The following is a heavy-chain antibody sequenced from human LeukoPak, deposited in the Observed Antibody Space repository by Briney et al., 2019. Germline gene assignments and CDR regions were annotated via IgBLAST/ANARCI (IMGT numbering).Heavy chain of an antibody. J-gene: IGHJ4*02. CDR1: GYTFTGYY. CDR3: ARITYSRLKFFDY. D-gene: IGHD6-13*01. Sequence: ASVKVSCKASGYTFTGYYMHWVRQAPGQGLEWMGWISPNSGGTNYAQKFQGRVTMTRDTSISTAYMELSRLRSDDTAVYYCARITYSRLKFFDYWGQGTLVTVSS. V-gene: IGHV1-2*02. CDR2: ISPNSGGT.